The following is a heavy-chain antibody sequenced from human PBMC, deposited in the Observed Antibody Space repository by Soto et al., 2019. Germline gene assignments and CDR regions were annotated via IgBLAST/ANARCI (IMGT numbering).Heavy chain of an antibody. CDR2: INAGNGNT. J-gene: IGHJ3*02. CDR1: GYTITSYA. V-gene: IGHV1-3*01. CDR3: ARPMNYDILSRDAFDI. Sequence: GASVKVSCKASGYTITSYAMHWVRQAPGQRLEWMGWINAGNGNTKYSQKFQGRVTITRDTSASTAYMELSSLRSEDTAVYYCARPMNYDILSRDAFDIWGQGTMVTVSS. D-gene: IGHD3-9*01.